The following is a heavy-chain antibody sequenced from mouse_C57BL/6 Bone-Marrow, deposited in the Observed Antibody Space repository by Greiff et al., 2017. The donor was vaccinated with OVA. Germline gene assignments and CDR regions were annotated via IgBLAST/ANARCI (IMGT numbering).Heavy chain of an antibody. J-gene: IGHJ2*01. CDR1: GYTFTDYN. CDR3: ARSYYYGSSYDY. Sequence: VQLQQSGPELVKPGASVKMSCKASGYTFTDYNMHWVKQSHGKSLEWIGYINPNNGGTSYNQKFKGKATLTVSKSSSTAYMELRSLTSEDSAVYYCARSYYYGSSYDYWGQGTTLTVSS. CDR2: INPNNGGT. V-gene: IGHV1-22*01. D-gene: IGHD1-1*01.